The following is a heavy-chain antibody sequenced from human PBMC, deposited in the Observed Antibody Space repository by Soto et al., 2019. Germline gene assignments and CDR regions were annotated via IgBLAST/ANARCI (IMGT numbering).Heavy chain of an antibody. CDR3: ASEGTMVRGVMV. V-gene: IGHV4-39*01. CDR2: TYYSGST. D-gene: IGHD3-10*01. CDR1: GGSVSSGSYY. Sequence: SETLSLTCTVSGGSVSSGSYYWGWIRQPPGKGLEWIGSTYYSGSTYYNPSLKSRVTISVDTSKNQFSLKLSSVTAADTAVYYCASEGTMVRGVMVWGQGTLLTVSS. J-gene: IGHJ4*02.